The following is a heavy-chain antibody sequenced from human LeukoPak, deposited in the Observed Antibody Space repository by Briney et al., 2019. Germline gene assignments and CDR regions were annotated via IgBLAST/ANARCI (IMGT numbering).Heavy chain of an antibody. CDR2: ISSCSSYI. J-gene: IGHJ4*02. D-gene: IGHD2-2*01. CDR1: GLTFSSYS. V-gene: IGHV3-21*01. CDR3: ARDLSTCSSTSCEPL. Sequence: GGSLRLSCAASGLTFSSYSMTWVRQAPAKGLEWVSSISSCSSYIYYAASLKGRFTISRDNAKNALYLQMNSLRAEDTAVYYCARDLSTCSSTSCEPLWGQGTLVTVSS.